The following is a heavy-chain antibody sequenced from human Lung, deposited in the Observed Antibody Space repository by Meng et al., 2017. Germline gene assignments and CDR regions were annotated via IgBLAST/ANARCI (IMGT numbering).Heavy chain of an antibody. CDR3: ARAEEEYCSGGSCPNFDF. Sequence: QVQLVQSGGEVKKPGASVKVHCKASGYIFTRYGITWVRQAPGQGLEWMGWISGYNGNTNYAQKLQGRVTMTTDTSTSTAYMELRSLRSDDTAVYYCARAEEEYCSGGSCPNFDFWGQGTLVTVSS. D-gene: IGHD2-15*01. CDR2: ISGYNGNT. J-gene: IGHJ4*02. CDR1: GYIFTRYG. V-gene: IGHV1-18*01.